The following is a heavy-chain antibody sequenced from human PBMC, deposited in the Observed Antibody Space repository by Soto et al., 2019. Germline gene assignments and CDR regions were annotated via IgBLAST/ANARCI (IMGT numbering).Heavy chain of an antibody. CDR1: GFAVSNHY. V-gene: IGHV3-53*02. CDR3: ARNSRMDV. J-gene: IGHJ6*02. Sequence: EVQLVETGGALIQPGGSLRLSCAASGFAVSNHYMNWVRQAPGKGLEWVSIIRTTGSTYYTDSVKGRFTISRDNSKNTGSLEMNSLRVEDTAVYYCARNSRMDVWGQGTTVIVSS. CDR2: IRTTGST.